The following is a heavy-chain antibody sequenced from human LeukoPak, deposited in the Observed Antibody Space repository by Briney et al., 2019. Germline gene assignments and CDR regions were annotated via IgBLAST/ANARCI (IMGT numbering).Heavy chain of an antibody. CDR2: INPNSGGT. V-gene: IGHV1-2*02. CDR1: EEIFSGHY. Sequence: ASVKVSCQASEEIFSGHYIHWMRQTPGQGLEWMGWINPNSGGTNYAQKFQGRVTMTRDTSISTAYMELSRLRSDDTAVYYCARVYKGGGYYSSYFDYWGQGTLVTVSS. J-gene: IGHJ4*02. D-gene: IGHD3-22*01. CDR3: ARVYKGGGYYSSYFDY.